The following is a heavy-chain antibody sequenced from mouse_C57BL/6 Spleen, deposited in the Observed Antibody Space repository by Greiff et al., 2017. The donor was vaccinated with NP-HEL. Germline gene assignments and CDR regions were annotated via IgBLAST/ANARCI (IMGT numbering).Heavy chain of an antibody. J-gene: IGHJ2*01. D-gene: IGHD2-4*01. Sequence: EVQLQQSGAELVKPGASVKLSCTASGFNIKDYYMHWVKQRTEQGLEWIGRIGTEGGETKYAAKFQGKATISADTSSNTAYLQLSSLTSEDTAVYYCTRMWVYYDYDLDYWGKGTTLTVSS. CDR3: TRMWVYYDYDLDY. V-gene: IGHV14-2*01. CDR1: GFNIKDYY. CDR2: IGTEGGET.